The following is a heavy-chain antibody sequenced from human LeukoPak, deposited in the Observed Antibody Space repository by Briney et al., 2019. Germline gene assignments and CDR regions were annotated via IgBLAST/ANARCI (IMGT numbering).Heavy chain of an antibody. J-gene: IGHJ6*03. V-gene: IGHV3-48*03. CDR3: AKGLFAGDYYYYYMDV. CDR1: GFTFSSYE. D-gene: IGHD2-21*01. CDR2: ISSSGSTI. Sequence: GGSLRLSCAASGFTFSSYEMNWVRQAPGKGLEWVSYISSSGSTIYYADSVKGRFTISRDNAKNSLYLQMNSLRAEDTALYYCAKGLFAGDYYYYYMDVWGKGTTVTISS.